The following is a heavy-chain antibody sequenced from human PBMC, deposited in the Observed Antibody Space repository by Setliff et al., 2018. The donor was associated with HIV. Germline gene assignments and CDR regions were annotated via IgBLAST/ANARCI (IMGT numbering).Heavy chain of an antibody. CDR1: GDSFKSGYY. CDR2: VFYRGGA. D-gene: IGHD4-17*01. CDR3: ARAKTTGSFFDKIHAAFNV. V-gene: IGHV4-38-2*01. J-gene: IGHJ3*01. Sequence: SETLSLTCAAFGDSFKSGYYWGWVRQPPRKTLQWLGSVFYRGGAYYNPPLKTRLTMSLDTSKNQFSLNLTSVTAADTAVYFCARAKTTGSFFDKIHAAFNVWGPGTLVTV.